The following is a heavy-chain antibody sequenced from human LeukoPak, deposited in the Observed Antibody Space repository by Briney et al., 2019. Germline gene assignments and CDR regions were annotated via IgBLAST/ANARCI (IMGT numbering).Heavy chain of an antibody. D-gene: IGHD6-13*01. Sequence: PSETLSLTCTVSGGSISSGSYYWSWIRQPAGKGLEWIGYIYYSGSTNYNPSLKSRVTISVDTSKNQFSLKLSSVTAADTAVYYCARQGSIAAAANWFDPWGQGTLVTVSS. V-gene: IGHV4-61*10. CDR1: GGSISSGSYY. CDR2: IYYSGST. J-gene: IGHJ5*02. CDR3: ARQGSIAAAANWFDP.